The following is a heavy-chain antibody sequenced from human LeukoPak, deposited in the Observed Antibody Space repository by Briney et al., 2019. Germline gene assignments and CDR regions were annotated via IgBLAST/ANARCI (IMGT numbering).Heavy chain of an antibody. V-gene: IGHV3-48*03. D-gene: IGHD3-10*01. CDR2: ISSTGSTI. Sequence: PGGSLRLSCAASAFTFSSFEMNWVRQAPGKGLEWVSYISSTGSTIYYADSVKGRFTISRDNAKNSLYLQMNSLRAEDTAVYYCARCYCGSGSSTFDYWGQGTLVTVSS. J-gene: IGHJ4*02. CDR1: AFTFSSFE. CDR3: ARCYCGSGSSTFDY.